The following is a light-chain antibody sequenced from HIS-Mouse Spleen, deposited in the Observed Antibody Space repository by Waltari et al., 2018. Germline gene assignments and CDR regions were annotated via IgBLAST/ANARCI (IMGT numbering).Light chain of an antibody. CDR2: EDS. CDR1: ALPKKY. Sequence: SYELTQPPSVSVSPGQTARITCSGDALPKKYAYWYQQKSGQAPVPVIYEDSKRPSGLPGGFSGSSSGTMATLTISGAQVEDEADYYCYSTDSSGNHRVFGGGTKLTVL. CDR3: YSTDSSGNHRV. V-gene: IGLV3-10*01. J-gene: IGLJ2*01.